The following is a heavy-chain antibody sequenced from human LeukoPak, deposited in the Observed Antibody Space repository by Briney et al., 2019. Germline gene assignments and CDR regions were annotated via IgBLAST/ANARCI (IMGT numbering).Heavy chain of an antibody. Sequence: ASVKLSCKASGYTFSTYYIHWVRQAPGQGLEWMGIINPSAGRTDCAQNFQGRVTLTRDTSTSTVYMELSGLRSEDTAVYYCAREGDYYDRSLGEFWGQGTLVTVSS. CDR3: AREGDYYDRSLGEF. D-gene: IGHD3-22*01. CDR1: GYTFSTYY. CDR2: INPSAGRT. J-gene: IGHJ4*02. V-gene: IGHV1-46*01.